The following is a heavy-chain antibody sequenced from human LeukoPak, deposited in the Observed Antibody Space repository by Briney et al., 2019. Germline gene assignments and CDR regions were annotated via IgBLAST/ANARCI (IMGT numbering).Heavy chain of an antibody. D-gene: IGHD2-21*01. V-gene: IGHV3-7*01. CDR2: INQDGSEK. CDR3: ARSLYCGGDCYLIDVFDI. Sequence: TGGSLRLSCAASGFSAYWMNWVRQAPGKGLEWVSNINQDGSEKYYVDSVKGRFTISRDNAKNSLYLQMNSLRAEDTAVYYCARSLYCGGDCYLIDVFDIWGQGTMVTVSS. CDR1: GFSAYW. J-gene: IGHJ3*02.